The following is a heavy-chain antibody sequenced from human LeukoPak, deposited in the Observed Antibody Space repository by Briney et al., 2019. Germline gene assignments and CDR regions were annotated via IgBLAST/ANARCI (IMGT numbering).Heavy chain of an antibody. CDR2: IKHSGST. Sequence: SETLSLTCAVYGGSFSGYYWSWIREPPGQGLEWIWEIKHSGSTNYNPSIKSRVTISVETSKNKFSLKLSSVTAADTAVYYCARKGYSSGWYRDYYYYYYMDVWGKGTTVTVSS. CDR1: GGSFSGYY. CDR3: ARKGYSSGWYRDYYYYYYMDV. D-gene: IGHD6-19*01. V-gene: IGHV4-34*01. J-gene: IGHJ6*03.